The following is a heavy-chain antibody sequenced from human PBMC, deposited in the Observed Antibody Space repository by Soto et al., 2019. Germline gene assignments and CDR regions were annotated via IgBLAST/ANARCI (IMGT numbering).Heavy chain of an antibody. V-gene: IGHV3-53*01. J-gene: IGHJ4*02. Sequence: EVQLVESGGGLIHPGGSLRLSXXXXGLTVSGNYMGWVRQAPGKGLEWVSGIYSDGSTIYADSVKGRFTIFRDNSKNTLYLQMNSLRAEDTAVYHCARASSRWGSEAAYWGQGTLVTVSS. D-gene: IGHD7-27*01. CDR3: ARASSRWGSEAAY. CDR1: GLTVSGNY. CDR2: IYSDGST.